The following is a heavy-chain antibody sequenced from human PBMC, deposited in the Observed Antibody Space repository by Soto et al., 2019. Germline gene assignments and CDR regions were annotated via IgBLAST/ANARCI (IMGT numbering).Heavy chain of an antibody. CDR3: ARGRGYCSGGSCYWFDY. CDR1: GGSVSSGSYY. V-gene: IGHV4-61*01. CDR2: IYYSGST. Sequence: ASETLSLTCTVSGGSVSSGSYYWSWIRQPPGKGLEWIGYIYYSGSTNYNPSLKSRVTISVDTSKNQFSLKLSSVTAADTAVYYCARGRGYCSGGSCYWFDYWGQGTLVTVSS. J-gene: IGHJ4*02. D-gene: IGHD2-15*01.